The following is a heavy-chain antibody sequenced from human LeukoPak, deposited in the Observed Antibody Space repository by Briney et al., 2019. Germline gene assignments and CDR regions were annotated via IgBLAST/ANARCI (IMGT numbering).Heavy chain of an antibody. D-gene: IGHD1-26*01. CDR1: GGSISSSSYF. J-gene: IGHJ4*02. V-gene: IGHV4-39*07. CDR2: MYYSGST. CDR3: ARVRLDWWELRTFDY. Sequence: NPSETLSLTCTVSGGSISSSSYFWGWIRQPPGKGLEWIGSMYYSGSTYYNPSLKSRVTISVDTSKNQFSLKLSSVTAADTAVYYCARVRLDWWELRTFDYWGQGTLVTVSS.